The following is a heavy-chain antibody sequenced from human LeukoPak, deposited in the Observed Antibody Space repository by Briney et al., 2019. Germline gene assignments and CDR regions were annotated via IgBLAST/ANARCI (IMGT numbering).Heavy chain of an antibody. CDR1: GFTFSSYE. V-gene: IGHV3-48*03. J-gene: IGHJ3*02. CDR2: ISSSGSTM. D-gene: IGHD3-22*01. Sequence: AGGSLRLSCAASGFTFSSYEMNWVRQAPGKGLEWVSYISSSGSTMYYADSVKGRFTISRDNAKKSLYLQMNSLRVEDTALYYCARSTMIAPRGAFDIWGQGTMVTVSS. CDR3: ARSTMIAPRGAFDI.